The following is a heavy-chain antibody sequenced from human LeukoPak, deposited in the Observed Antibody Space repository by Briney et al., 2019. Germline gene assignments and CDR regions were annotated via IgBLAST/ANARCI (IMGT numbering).Heavy chain of an antibody. CDR2: IYYGGNT. V-gene: IGHV4-59*12. D-gene: IGHD6-13*01. Sequence: SETLSLTCTVSGGSISSYYWSWIRQPPGKGLEWIGYIYYGGNTNYNPSLKSRVTISVDTSKNQFSLKLNSVTAADTAVYYCARGFSSNWYVDPWGQGTLVTVSS. J-gene: IGHJ5*02. CDR3: ARGFSSNWYVDP. CDR1: GGSISSYY.